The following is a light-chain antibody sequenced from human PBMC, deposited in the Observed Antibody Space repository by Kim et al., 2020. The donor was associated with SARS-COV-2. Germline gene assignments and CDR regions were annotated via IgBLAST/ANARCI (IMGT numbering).Light chain of an antibody. V-gene: IGKV1-9*01. CDR1: QAISSY. Sequence: GDRVNITCRASQAISSYFAWYQERPGKAPKLLIYDSSTLHSGVPSRFSGSGSGTEFTLTISSLQPEDFATYFCQQLNSSPLTFGGGTKV. CDR2: DSS. J-gene: IGKJ4*01. CDR3: QQLNSSPLT.